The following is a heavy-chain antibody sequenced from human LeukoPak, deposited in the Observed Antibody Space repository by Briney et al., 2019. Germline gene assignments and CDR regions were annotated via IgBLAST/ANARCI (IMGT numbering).Heavy chain of an antibody. CDR1: GFTSSNHS. V-gene: IGHV3-48*01. J-gene: IGHJ5*02. CDR2: ISDTSSAI. CDR3: VRGLA. Sequence: PGGSLRLSCAASGFTSSNHSMNWVRQAPGKGLEWVSYISDTSSAIYYADSVKGRFTISRDNAKNSLYLQMNSLRVEDTAAYYCVRGLAWGQGTLVAVSS.